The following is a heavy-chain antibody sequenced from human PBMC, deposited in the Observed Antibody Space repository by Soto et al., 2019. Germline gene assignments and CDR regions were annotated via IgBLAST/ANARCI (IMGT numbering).Heavy chain of an antibody. D-gene: IGHD2-15*01. CDR2: IYHSGST. V-gene: IGHV4-30-2*01. Sequence: QLQLQESGSGLVKPSQTLSLTCAVSGGSISSGGYSWSWIRQPPGKGLEWIGYIYHSGSTYYNPSLKTRVTLSVARSKNQSSLKLSSVTAADTAVYYCARGQVVAAQHWGQGTLVTVSS. J-gene: IGHJ4*02. CDR1: GGSISSGGYS. CDR3: ARGQVVAAQH.